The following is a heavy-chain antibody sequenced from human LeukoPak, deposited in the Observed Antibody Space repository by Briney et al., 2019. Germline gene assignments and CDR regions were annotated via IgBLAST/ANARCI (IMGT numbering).Heavy chain of an antibody. CDR3: TRVNFYGSESYYDT. Sequence: SETLSLTCTVSGGSISSGDYYWSWIRQPPGKGLEWIGYIYYSGSTYYNPSLKSRVTISVDTSKNQFSLKLSSVTAADTAVYYCTRVNFYGSESYYDTCGQGTLVTVSS. J-gene: IGHJ5*02. V-gene: IGHV4-30-4*01. CDR1: GGSISSGDYY. D-gene: IGHD3-10*01. CDR2: IYYSGST.